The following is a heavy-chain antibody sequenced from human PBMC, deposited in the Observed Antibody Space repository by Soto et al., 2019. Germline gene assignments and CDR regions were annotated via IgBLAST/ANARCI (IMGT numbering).Heavy chain of an antibody. V-gene: IGHV1-3*01. J-gene: IGHJ5*02. Sequence: ASVTVTCKASGSTFTSYGIHWVRQAPGQRLEWMGWINAANGDTKYSPKFQGRVTITRDTSASTAYMELSSLRSEDTAVYYCVRRHVSAAGIDWFDPWGQGTLVTVSS. CDR2: INAANGDT. CDR1: GSTFTSYG. CDR3: VRRHVSAAGIDWFDP. D-gene: IGHD6-13*01.